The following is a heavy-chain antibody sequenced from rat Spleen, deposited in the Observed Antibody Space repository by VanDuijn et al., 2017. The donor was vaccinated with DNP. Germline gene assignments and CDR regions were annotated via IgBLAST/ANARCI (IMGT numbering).Heavy chain of an antibody. J-gene: IGHJ2*01. CDR3: ARPNYDAGSYPHY. CDR2: INTDGGST. D-gene: IGHD1-12*02. V-gene: IGHV5-31*01. Sequence: EVQVVESGGGLVQPGRSLKLSCVASGFTFSNYWMFWIRQVPGKGLEWVACINTDGGSTYYGDSVKGRFTISRDNAKSTLYLQMNSLRSEDMATYYCARPNYDAGSYPHYWGQGVMVTVSS. CDR1: GFTFSNYW.